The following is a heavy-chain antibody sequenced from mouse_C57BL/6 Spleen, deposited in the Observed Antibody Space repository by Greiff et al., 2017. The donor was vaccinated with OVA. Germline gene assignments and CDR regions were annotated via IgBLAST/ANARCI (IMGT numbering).Heavy chain of an antibody. CDR2: IYPGDGDT. V-gene: IGHV1-82*01. CDR3: ARWGNYFFDY. D-gene: IGHD2-1*01. J-gene: IGHJ2*01. CDR1: GYAFSSSW. Sequence: LQESGPELVKPGASVKISCKASGYAFSSSWMNWVKQRPGKGLEWIGRIYPGDGDTNYNGKFKGKATLTADKSSSTAYMQLSSLTSEDSAVYFCARWGNYFFDYWGQGTTLTVSS.